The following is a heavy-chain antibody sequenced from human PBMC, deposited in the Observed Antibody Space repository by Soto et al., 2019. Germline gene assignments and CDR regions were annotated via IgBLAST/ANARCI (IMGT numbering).Heavy chain of an antibody. Sequence: EVQLVESGGGLVQPGGSLRLSCAASGFSFSTYSMNWVRQAPGKGLEWVSYISSRSYTIYYIDSVKGRFNLSRDNAQSSLYLQMNSLRDEDTAVYYCARGGSSSDNGMDVWGQGTTVTVSS. D-gene: IGHD6-6*01. V-gene: IGHV3-48*02. J-gene: IGHJ6*02. CDR3: ARGGSSSDNGMDV. CDR1: GFSFSTYS. CDR2: ISSRSYTI.